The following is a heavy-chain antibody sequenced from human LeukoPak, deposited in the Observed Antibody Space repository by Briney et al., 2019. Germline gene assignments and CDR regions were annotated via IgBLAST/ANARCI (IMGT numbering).Heavy chain of an antibody. J-gene: IGHJ6*02. CDR1: GFTFSTYW. CDR2: INPDGSEK. CDR3: AKETRSSKQWLARKSFYNYVMDV. Sequence: GGSLRLSCAASGFTFSTYWTTWVRQAPGKGLEWVANINPDGSEKNYVDSVKGRFTISRDNSWNSLYLQMNSLRAEDTAIYYCAKETRSSKQWLARKSFYNYVMDVWGQGTTVTVSS. D-gene: IGHD6-19*01. V-gene: IGHV3-7*03.